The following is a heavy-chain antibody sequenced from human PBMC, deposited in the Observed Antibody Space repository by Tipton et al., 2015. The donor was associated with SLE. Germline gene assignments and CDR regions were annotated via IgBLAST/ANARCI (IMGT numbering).Heavy chain of an antibody. Sequence: SLRLSCAASGFTFRSSAMHWVRQAPGKGLEWVSIISVSGRLTNYAESVKGRFTIYRDTSKNTLYLGMNYVRAEDTAIYYCAKGAGHFDSWGQGSLVTVYS. J-gene: IGHJ5*01. CDR3: AKGAGHFDS. V-gene: IGHV3-23*01. CDR1: GFTFRSSA. CDR2: ISVSGRLT.